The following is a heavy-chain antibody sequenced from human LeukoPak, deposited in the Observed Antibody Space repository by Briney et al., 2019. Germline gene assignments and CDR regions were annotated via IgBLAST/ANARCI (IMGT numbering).Heavy chain of an antibody. CDR2: IKQDGSEK. V-gene: IGHV3-7*01. D-gene: IGHD3-10*01. CDR3: ARDQKYYYGSGSYYNLDY. J-gene: IGHJ4*02. Sequence: GGSLRLSCAASGFTFSSYEMNWVRQAPGKGLEWVANIKQDGSEKYYVDSVKGRFTISRDNAKNSLYLQMNSLRAEDTAVYYCARDQKYYYGSGSYYNLDYWGQGTLVTVSS. CDR1: GFTFSSYE.